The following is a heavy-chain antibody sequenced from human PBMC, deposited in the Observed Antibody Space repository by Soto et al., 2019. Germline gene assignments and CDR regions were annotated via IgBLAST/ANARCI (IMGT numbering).Heavy chain of an antibody. Sequence: QVQLVQSGAEVKKPGASVKVSCKASGYTFTSYAMHWVRQDPGQRLEWMGWINAGNGNTKYSQKFQGRVTINRDTSASTAYMELSSLRTEDTAVYYRAGVDYDAPNSFDYWGQGTMVTVCS. V-gene: IGHV1-3*01. D-gene: IGHD4-17*01. J-gene: IGHJ4*02. CDR3: AGVDYDAPNSFDY. CDR2: INAGNGNT. CDR1: GYTFTSYA.